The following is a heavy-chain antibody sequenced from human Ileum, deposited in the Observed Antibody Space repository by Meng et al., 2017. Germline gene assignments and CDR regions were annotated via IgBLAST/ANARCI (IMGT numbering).Heavy chain of an antibody. D-gene: IGHD6-19*01. V-gene: IGHV4-4*03. CDR3: ARHIAVSGTRGFDS. CDR2: MYPSGTT. CDR1: GSSLSSGQG. J-gene: IGHJ4*02. Sequence: AGLDEDGRGRGQPPGTLSLHCPVSGSSLSSGQGWRWVRQPPGKGLEWIGEMYPSGTTNYNPSLKSRVTISMDTSKNQLSLKLSSVTAADTAVYYCARHIAVSGTRGFDSWGQGTLVTVSS.